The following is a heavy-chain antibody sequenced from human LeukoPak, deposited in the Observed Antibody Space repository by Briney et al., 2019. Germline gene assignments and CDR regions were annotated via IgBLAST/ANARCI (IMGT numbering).Heavy chain of an antibody. D-gene: IGHD2-15*01. CDR3: AREVVATIALDY. CDR2: IRYDGSNK. J-gene: IGHJ4*02. V-gene: IGHV3-30*02. Sequence: PGGSLRLSCAASGFTFSSYGMHWVRQAPGKGLEWVAFIRYDGSNKYYADSVKGRFTISRDNAKNSLYLQMNSLRAEDTAVYYCAREVVATIALDYWGQGTLVTVSS. CDR1: GFTFSSYG.